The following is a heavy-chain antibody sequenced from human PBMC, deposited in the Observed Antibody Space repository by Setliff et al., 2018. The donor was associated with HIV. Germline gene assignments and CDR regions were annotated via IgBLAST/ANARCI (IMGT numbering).Heavy chain of an antibody. Sequence: LRLSCEASGFTFSSYAMHWVRQAPGKGLEWVAIRSYDGSNKYYTDSVKGRFTISRDKPKNTLYLQMNRLRAEDTAVYYCARGVEFWSAYLDYWGQGTLVTVSS. J-gene: IGHJ4*02. CDR1: GFTFSSYA. CDR2: RSYDGSNK. V-gene: IGHV3-30*04. CDR3: ARGVEFWSAYLDY. D-gene: IGHD3-3*01.